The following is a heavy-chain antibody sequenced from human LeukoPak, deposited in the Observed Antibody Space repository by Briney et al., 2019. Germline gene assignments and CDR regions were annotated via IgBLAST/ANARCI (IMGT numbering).Heavy chain of an antibody. CDR2: INSDGRST. V-gene: IGHV3-66*02. Sequence: GSLRLSCAASGFTVSSNYMSWVRQAPGKGLEWVSRINSDGRSTSYADSVKGRFTISRDNSKNTLHLQMNSLRAEDTAVYYCARHSSGYYHYDYWGPGTPVTVAS. J-gene: IGHJ4*02. D-gene: IGHD3-22*01. CDR3: ARHSSGYYHYDY. CDR1: GFTVSSNY.